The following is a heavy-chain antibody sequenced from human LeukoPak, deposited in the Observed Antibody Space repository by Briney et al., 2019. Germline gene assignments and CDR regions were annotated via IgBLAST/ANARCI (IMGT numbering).Heavy chain of an antibody. CDR2: INHSGST. Sequence: PSETLSLTCAVYGGSFSGYYWSWIRQPPGKGLEWIGEINHSGSTNYNPSLKSRVTISVDTSKNQFSLKLSSVTAADTAAYYCARVGPIVATIDDAFDIWGQGTMVTVSS. D-gene: IGHD5-12*01. V-gene: IGHV4-34*01. J-gene: IGHJ3*02. CDR1: GGSFSGYY. CDR3: ARVGPIVATIDDAFDI.